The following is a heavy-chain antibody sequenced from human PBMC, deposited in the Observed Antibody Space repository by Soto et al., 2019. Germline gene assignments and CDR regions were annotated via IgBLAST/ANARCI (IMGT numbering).Heavy chain of an antibody. V-gene: IGHV4-30-4*08. Sequence: SETLSLTCTVSGVSISSGGYYWGWIRQHPGKGLEWIGYIYYSGSTYYNPSLKSRVTISVDTPKNQFSLKLSSVTAADTAVYYCARDFWSGGGGMDVWGQGTTVTVSS. CDR1: GVSISSGGYY. J-gene: IGHJ6*02. D-gene: IGHD3-3*01. CDR2: IYYSGST. CDR3: ARDFWSGGGGMDV.